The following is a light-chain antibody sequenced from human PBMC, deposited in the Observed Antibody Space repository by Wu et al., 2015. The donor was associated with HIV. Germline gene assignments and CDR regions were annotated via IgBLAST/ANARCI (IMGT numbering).Light chain of an antibody. CDR3: QQRSSWPQT. CDR2: NAY. Sequence: EIVLTQSPATLSLSPGERATLSCRASQSVSSYLAWYQQKPGQAPRLLIYNAYARATGIPARFSGSGSGTDFTLTVSSLEPDDFAVYYCQQRSSWPQTFGQGTKLQIK. CDR1: QSVSSY. J-gene: IGKJ2*01. V-gene: IGKV3-11*01.